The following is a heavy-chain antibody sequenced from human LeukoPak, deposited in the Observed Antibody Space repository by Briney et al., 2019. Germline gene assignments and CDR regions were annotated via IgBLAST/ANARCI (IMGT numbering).Heavy chain of an antibody. CDR1: GFTFSNYG. Sequence: GGSLRLSCAASGFTFSNYGMPWVRQAPGKGLEWVAVIWYDGSNKYYADSVKGRFTISRDNSKNTLYLQMNSLRAEDTAVYYCARGNVGIGFYWYFDLWGRGTLVTVSS. D-gene: IGHD7-27*01. V-gene: IGHV3-33*01. CDR3: ARGNVGIGFYWYFDL. J-gene: IGHJ2*01. CDR2: IWYDGSNK.